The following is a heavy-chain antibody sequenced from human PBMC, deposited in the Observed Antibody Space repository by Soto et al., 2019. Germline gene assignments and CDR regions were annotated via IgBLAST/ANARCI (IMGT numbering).Heavy chain of an antibody. CDR3: ARAAGGLRVYYYYGMDV. Sequence: EVQLLESGGGSVQPGGYLRLSCAASGFTFSNHAMAWLRQVPGKGLEWVSGISGGGGDTYHADYVRGRFTISRDNSKNTLYLQMNSLRAEDTAVYYCARAAGGLRVYYYYGMDVWGQGTTVTVSS. CDR1: GFTFSNHA. V-gene: IGHV3-23*01. D-gene: IGHD3-10*01. CDR2: ISGGGGDT. J-gene: IGHJ6*02.